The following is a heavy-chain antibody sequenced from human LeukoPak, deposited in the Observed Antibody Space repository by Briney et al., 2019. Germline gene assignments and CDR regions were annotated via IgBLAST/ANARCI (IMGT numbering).Heavy chain of an antibody. CDR2: IYYNVST. V-gene: IGHV4-59*01. Sequence: SETLSLTCTVSGGSISSYYWSWIRQPPGKGLEWIGYIYYNVSTKCNPTLKSRVTISVDTSKNQFSLKLSSVTAADTAVYYCARGAEFHYWGQGTLVTVSS. J-gene: IGHJ4*02. CDR1: GGSISSYY. CDR3: ARGAEFHY. D-gene: IGHD3-16*01.